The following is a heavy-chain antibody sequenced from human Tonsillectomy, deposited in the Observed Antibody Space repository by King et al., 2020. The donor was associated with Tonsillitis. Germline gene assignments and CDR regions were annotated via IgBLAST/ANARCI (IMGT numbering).Heavy chain of an antibody. Sequence: VQLQESGPGLVKPSETLSLTCTVAGGSISTYYWSWIRQPPGKGLEWIGFIHYSGSTNYNPSLKSRVTISVDTSKNQFSLRLSSVTAADTAVYYCARTSSYFDYGGQGTLVTVS. CDR3: ARTSSYFDY. CDR1: GGSISTYY. V-gene: IGHV4-59*01. J-gene: IGHJ4*02. CDR2: IHYSGST.